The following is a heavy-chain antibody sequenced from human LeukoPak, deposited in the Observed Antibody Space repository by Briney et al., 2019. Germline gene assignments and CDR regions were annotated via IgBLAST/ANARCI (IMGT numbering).Heavy chain of an antibody. CDR2: IYYSGST. Sequence: SETLSLTCTVSGGSISSYYRSWIRQPPGKGLEWIGYIYYSGSTNYNPSLKSRVTISVDTSKNQFSLKLSSVTAADTAVYYCAMGVDWGPFDYRGQGTLVTVSS. V-gene: IGHV4-59*01. D-gene: IGHD3-3*01. CDR1: GGSISSYY. J-gene: IGHJ4*02. CDR3: AMGVDWGPFDY.